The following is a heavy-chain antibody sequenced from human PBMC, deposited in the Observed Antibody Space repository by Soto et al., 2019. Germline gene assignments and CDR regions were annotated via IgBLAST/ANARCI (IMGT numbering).Heavy chain of an antibody. CDR2: IYHSGST. V-gene: IGHV4-31*03. CDR1: GGSISSGGYY. D-gene: IGHD3-9*01. J-gene: IGHJ5*02. Sequence: SETLSLTCTVSGGSISSGGYYWSWIRQHPGKGLEWIGYIYHSGSTYYNPSLKSRVTISVDTSKNQFSLKLSSVTAADTAVYYCARGDILTGYRSSNWFDPWGQGTLVTVSS. CDR3: ARGDILTGYRSSNWFDP.